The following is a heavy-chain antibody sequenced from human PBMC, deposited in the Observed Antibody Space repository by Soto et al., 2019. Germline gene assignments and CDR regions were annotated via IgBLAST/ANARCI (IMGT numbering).Heavy chain of an antibody. CDR3: ARDLTAYSSACHYYYYYGMDV. V-gene: IGHV3-21*01. J-gene: IGHJ6*02. CDR2: ISSSSSYI. CDR1: GFTFSSYS. Sequence: SLRLSCAASGFTFSSYSMNWVRQAPGKGLEWVSSISSSSSYIYYADSVKGRFTISRDNAKNSLYLQMNSLRAEDTAVYYCARDLTAYSSACHYYYYYGMDVWGQGTTVTVSS. D-gene: IGHD6-19*01.